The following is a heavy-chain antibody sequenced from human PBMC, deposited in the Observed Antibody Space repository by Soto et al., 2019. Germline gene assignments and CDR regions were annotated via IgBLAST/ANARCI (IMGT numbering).Heavy chain of an antibody. D-gene: IGHD2-2*01. CDR2: ISYDGSNK. Sequence: GGSLRLSCAASDFTFSSYAMHWGRQAPGKGLEWVAVISYDGSNKYYADSVKGRFTISRDNSKNTLYPQMNSLRAEDTAVYYCARSDRTPPYCSSTSCYLLYYCYYGMDFWGQGTTVTVSS. CDR1: DFTFSSYA. CDR3: ARSDRTPPYCSSTSCYLLYYCYYGMDF. V-gene: IGHV3-30-3*01. J-gene: IGHJ6*02.